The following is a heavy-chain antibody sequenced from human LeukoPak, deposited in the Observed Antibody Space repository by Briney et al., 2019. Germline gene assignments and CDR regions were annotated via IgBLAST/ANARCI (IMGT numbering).Heavy chain of an antibody. CDR1: GYTFPSYW. Sequence: GESLKISCKGSGYTFPSYWIGWVRQMPGKGLEWMGIIYPGDSDTRYSPSLQGQVTISVDTSIGTAYLQWSSLKASDTAIYYCARQNDFRLDYWGQGTLVTVSS. CDR2: IYPGDSDT. V-gene: IGHV5-51*01. J-gene: IGHJ4*02. D-gene: IGHD3-3*01. CDR3: ARQNDFRLDY.